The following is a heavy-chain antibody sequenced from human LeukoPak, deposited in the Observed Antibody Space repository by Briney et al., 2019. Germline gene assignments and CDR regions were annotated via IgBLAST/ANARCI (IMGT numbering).Heavy chain of an antibody. J-gene: IGHJ3*02. D-gene: IGHD3-22*01. CDR2: ISGSGGST. V-gene: IGHV3-23*01. Sequence: GGSLRLSCAASGFTFSSYAMSWVRQAPGKGLEWVSAISGSGGSTYYADSVKGRFTISRDNSKNTLYLQMNSLRAEDTAVYYCAKSYYDSSGYYIGDAFDIWGQGTMVTVSS. CDR1: GFTFSSYA. CDR3: AKSYYDSSGYYIGDAFDI.